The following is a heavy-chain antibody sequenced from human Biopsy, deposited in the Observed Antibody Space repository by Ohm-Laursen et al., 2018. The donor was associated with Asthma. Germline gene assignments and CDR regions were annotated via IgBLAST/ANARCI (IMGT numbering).Heavy chain of an antibody. CDR2: IKHDGSEK. CDR3: AGTFHFWSPYHAEHYQL. J-gene: IGHJ1*01. Sequence: SLRLSCSASGFNFSYYSMIWVRQAPGTGLEWVANIKHDGSEKNHVDSLKGRFTISRDNAKNLLFLQMNSLRAEDTAVYYCAGTFHFWSPYHAEHYQLWGQGTLVTVSS. D-gene: IGHD3-3*01. V-gene: IGHV3-7*03. CDR1: GFNFSYYS.